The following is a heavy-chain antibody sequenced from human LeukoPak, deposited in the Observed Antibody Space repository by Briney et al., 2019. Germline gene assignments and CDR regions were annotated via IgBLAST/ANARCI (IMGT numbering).Heavy chain of an antibody. Sequence: SETLSLTCAVSGGSISSGGYSWSWIRQPPGKGLEWIGYIYHSGSTYYNPSLKSRVTISVDRSKNQFSLKLSSVTAADTAVYYCARGVLGATKKVTAIPTYYFGYWGQGTLVTVSS. J-gene: IGHJ4*02. CDR3: ARGVLGATKKVTAIPTYYFGY. V-gene: IGHV4-30-2*01. D-gene: IGHD2-21*02. CDR2: IYHSGST. CDR1: GGSISSGGYS.